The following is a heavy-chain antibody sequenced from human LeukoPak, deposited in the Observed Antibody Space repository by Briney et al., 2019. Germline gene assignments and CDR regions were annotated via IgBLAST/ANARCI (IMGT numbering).Heavy chain of an antibody. V-gene: IGHV4-61*02. D-gene: IGHD2-2*01. CDR3: ARDQDVVVVPAAVRNHYYYYMDV. J-gene: IGHJ6*03. CDR2: IYTSGST. CDR1: GGSISSGSYY. Sequence: SETLSLTCTVSGGSISSGSYYWSWIRQPAGKGLEWIGRIYTSGSTNYNPSLKSRVTISVDTSKNQFSLKLSSVTAADTAVYYCARDQDVVVVPAAVRNHYYYYMDVWGKGTTVTVSS.